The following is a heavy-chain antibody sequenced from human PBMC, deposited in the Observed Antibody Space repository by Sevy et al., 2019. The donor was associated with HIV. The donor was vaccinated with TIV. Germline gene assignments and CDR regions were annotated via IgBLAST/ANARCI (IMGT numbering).Heavy chain of an antibody. Sequence: GGSLRLSCAASGLTFSSYWMTWVRQAPGKGLEWVVNINQGGSQEYYVNSVKGRFTISRDNAKNSLYLQINSLRAEDTAVYYCATILPAGVPAEYFQHWGQGTLVTVSS. D-gene: IGHD2-2*01. CDR2: INQGGSQE. CDR1: GLTFSSYW. J-gene: IGHJ1*01. CDR3: ATILPAGVPAEYFQH. V-gene: IGHV3-7*01.